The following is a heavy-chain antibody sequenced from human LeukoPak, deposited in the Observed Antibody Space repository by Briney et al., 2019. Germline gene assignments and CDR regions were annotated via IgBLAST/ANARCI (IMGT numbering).Heavy chain of an antibody. Sequence: SETLSLTCTVSGGSISSYYWSWIRQPPGKGLEWIGYTYYSGSTNYNPSLTSRVTISVDTSKNQFSLKLSTVTAADTAVYYCARLTPSDSSSWYWYFGLWGRGTLVTVSS. V-gene: IGHV4-59*08. CDR1: GGSISSYY. D-gene: IGHD6-13*01. J-gene: IGHJ2*01. CDR3: ARLTPSDSSSWYWYFGL. CDR2: TYYSGST.